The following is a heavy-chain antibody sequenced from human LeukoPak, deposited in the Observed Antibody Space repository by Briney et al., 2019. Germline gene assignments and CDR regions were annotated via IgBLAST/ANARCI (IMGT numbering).Heavy chain of an antibody. D-gene: IGHD2-2*01. J-gene: IGHJ6*03. Sequence: GGSLRLSCAASGFSFSSYAMHWVRQAPGKGLEWVAVISYDGSNKYYADSVKGRFTISRDNSKNTLYLQMNSLRPEDTAVYYCASGPVPAAYMDVWGKGTTVTVSS. CDR1: GFSFSSYA. CDR3: ASGPVPAAYMDV. V-gene: IGHV3-30-3*01. CDR2: ISYDGSNK.